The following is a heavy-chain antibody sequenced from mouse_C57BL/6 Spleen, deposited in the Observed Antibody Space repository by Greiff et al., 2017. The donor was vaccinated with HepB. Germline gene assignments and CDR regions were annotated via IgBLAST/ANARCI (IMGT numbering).Heavy chain of an antibody. CDR2: IYPGSGST. V-gene: IGHV1-55*01. D-gene: IGHD1-1*01. CDR1: GYTFTSYW. CDR3: ARDGYGSSYWYFDV. J-gene: IGHJ1*03. Sequence: QVQLQQPGAELVKPGASVKMSCKASGYTFTSYWITWVKQRPGQGLEWIGDIYPGSGSTNYNEKFKSKATLTVDTSSSTAYMQLSSLTSEDSAVYYGARDGYGSSYWYFDVWGTGTTVTVSS.